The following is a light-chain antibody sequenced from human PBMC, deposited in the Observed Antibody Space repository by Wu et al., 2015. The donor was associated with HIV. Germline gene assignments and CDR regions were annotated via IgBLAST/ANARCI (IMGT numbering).Light chain of an antibody. J-gene: IGKJ4*01. CDR2: DAS. V-gene: IGKV3-11*01. CDR3: QQRYNWPRT. Sequence: EIVLTQSPATLSLSPGGRATLSCRASQSVSRYLAWYQKKPGQSPTLLIYDASDRATGIPPRFSGSGSGTDFTLTISSLEPEDFAVYYCQQRYNWPRTFGGGPKVEI. CDR1: QSVSRY.